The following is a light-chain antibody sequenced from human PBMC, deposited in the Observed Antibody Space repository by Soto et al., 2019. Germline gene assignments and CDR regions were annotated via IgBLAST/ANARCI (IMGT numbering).Light chain of an antibody. CDR3: QQAYSFPIT. V-gene: IGKV1-12*01. Sequence: DIQMTQSPSSVSASVGDTVTITCRACQDIGSWLAWFQQKPGRAPKLLIYATSSLQSGVPARFSGSGSGTDFTLSINSLQPEDFATYYCQQAYSFPITFGQGTRLEI. J-gene: IGKJ5*01. CDR1: QDIGSW. CDR2: ATS.